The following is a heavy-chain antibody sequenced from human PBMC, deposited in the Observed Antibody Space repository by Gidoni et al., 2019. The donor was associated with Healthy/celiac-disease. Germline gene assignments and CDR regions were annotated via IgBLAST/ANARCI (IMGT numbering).Heavy chain of an antibody. Sequence: DVQLVESGGVVVQPGGSLRLSCAASGFTFDDYTMHGVRQAPGKGLEWVSLISWDGGSTYYADSVKGRFTISRDNSKNSLYLQMNSLRTEDTALYYCAKDMRYSSGWYGVFDYWGQGTLVTVSS. D-gene: IGHD6-19*01. J-gene: IGHJ4*02. CDR2: ISWDGGST. CDR1: GFTFDDYT. V-gene: IGHV3-43*01. CDR3: AKDMRYSSGWYGVFDY.